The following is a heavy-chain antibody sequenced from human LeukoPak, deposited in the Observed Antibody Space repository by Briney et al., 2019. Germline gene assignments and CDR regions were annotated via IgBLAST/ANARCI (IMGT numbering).Heavy chain of an antibody. CDR1: GYTFTNYD. J-gene: IGHJ4*02. V-gene: IGHV1-8*01. D-gene: IGHD2-15*01. CDR3: ARRGWELLGIDS. CDR2: MNPNSGNT. Sequence: ASVKVSCKASGYTFTNYDINWVRQATGQGLEWMGWMNPNSGNTGYAQKFQGRVTMTRDTSISTAYMELSSLKSEDTVVYYCARRGWELLGIDSWGQGTLVTVSS.